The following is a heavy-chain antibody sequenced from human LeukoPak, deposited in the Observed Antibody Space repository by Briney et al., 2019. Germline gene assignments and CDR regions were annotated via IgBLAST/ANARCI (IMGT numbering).Heavy chain of an antibody. CDR2: ISAYNGNT. V-gene: IGHV1-18*01. J-gene: IGHJ4*02. D-gene: IGHD2/OR15-2a*01. CDR3: ARLGSYSTSSTCFDY. Sequence: ASVKVSCKASGYTFTSYGISWVRQAPGQGLEWMGWISAYNGNTDYAQNLHGRVTMTTDTSTNTAYVELGSLTPDDTGVYYCARLGSYSTSSTCFDYWGQGTLVTVSS. CDR1: GYTFTSYG.